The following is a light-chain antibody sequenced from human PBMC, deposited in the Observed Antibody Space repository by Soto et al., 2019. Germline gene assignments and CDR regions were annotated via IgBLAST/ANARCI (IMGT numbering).Light chain of an antibody. CDR3: VAWDDTLDAQV. CDR2: RNN. Sequence: QSVLTQSPSASGTPGQRVTISCSGSISNIGRNFAYWYQHVPGTAPRLLIQRNNERPSGVPDRFSGSKSGTSVSLAISGLRSDDEATYYCVAWDDTLDAQVFGGGTQLTVL. CDR1: ISNIGRNF. J-gene: IGLJ3*02. V-gene: IGLV1-47*01.